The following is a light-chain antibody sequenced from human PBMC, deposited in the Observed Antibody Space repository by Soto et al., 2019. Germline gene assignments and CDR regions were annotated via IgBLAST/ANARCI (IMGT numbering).Light chain of an antibody. J-gene: IGKJ5*01. CDR3: QQYNDWPPVT. CDR2: GAS. CDR1: QSVSNN. Sequence: ETVMTQSPATLSVSPGERATLSCRASQSVSNNLAWYQQKPSQAPRLLIYGASTRATGIPARFSGSGSGTEFTVTISSLQSEDFAVYYCQQYNDWPPVTFGQGTRLEIK. V-gene: IGKV3-15*01.